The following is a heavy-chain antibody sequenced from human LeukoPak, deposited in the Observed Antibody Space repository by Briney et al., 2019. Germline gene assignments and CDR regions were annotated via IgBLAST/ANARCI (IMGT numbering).Heavy chain of an antibody. CDR3: AREQNYCSSTSCYSPFDY. CDR1: GYTFTGYY. D-gene: IGHD2-2*01. J-gene: IGHJ4*02. V-gene: IGHV1-2*02. CDR2: INPNSGGT. Sequence: GASVKVSCKASGYTFTGYYMHWVRQAPGQELEWMGWINPNSGGTNYAQKFQGRVTMTRDTSISTAYMELSSLRSEDTAVYYCAREQNYCSSTSCYSPFDYWGQGTLVTVSS.